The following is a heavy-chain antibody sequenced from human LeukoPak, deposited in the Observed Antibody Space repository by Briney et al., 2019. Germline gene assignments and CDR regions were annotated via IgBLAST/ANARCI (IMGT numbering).Heavy chain of an antibody. CDR3: ARAIGHYYDSSGYYHHFDY. J-gene: IGHJ4*02. CDR2: IYYSGST. Sequence: PSETLSLTCTVSGGSISSYYWSWIRQPPGKGLEWIGYIYYSGSTNYNPPLKSRVTISVDTSKNQFSLKLSSVTAADTAVYYCARAIGHYYDSSGYYHHFDYWGQGTLVTVSS. CDR1: GGSISSYY. V-gene: IGHV4-59*01. D-gene: IGHD3-22*01.